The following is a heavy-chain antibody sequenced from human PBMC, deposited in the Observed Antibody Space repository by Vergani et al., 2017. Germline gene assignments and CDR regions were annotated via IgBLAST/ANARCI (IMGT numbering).Heavy chain of an antibody. CDR2: INHSGST. Sequence: QLQESGPGLVKPSETLSLTCAVYGGSFSGYYWSWIRQPPGKGLEWIGEINHSGSTNYNPSLKSRVTISVDTSKNQFSLKLSSVTAADTAVYYCARGTTLLIAAAGRAWFDPWGQGTLVTVSS. J-gene: IGHJ5*02. CDR1: GGSFSGYY. V-gene: IGHV4-34*01. CDR3: ARGTTLLIAAAGRAWFDP. D-gene: IGHD6-13*01.